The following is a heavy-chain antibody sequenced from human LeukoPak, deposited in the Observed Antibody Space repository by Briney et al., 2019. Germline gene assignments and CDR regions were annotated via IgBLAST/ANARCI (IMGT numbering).Heavy chain of an antibody. CDR1: GGSFSGYY. CDR3: ARVVVAATLDY. Sequence: PSETLSLTCAVHGGSFSGYYWSWIRQPPGKGLEWIGEINHSGSTNYNPSLKSRVTISVDTSKNQFSLKLSSVTAADTAVYYCARVVVAATLDYWGQGTLVTVSS. CDR2: INHSGST. D-gene: IGHD2-15*01. V-gene: IGHV4-34*01. J-gene: IGHJ4*02.